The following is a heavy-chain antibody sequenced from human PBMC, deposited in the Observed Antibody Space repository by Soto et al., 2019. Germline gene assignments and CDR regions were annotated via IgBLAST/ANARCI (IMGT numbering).Heavy chain of an antibody. CDR2: ISGSGFST. D-gene: IGHD4-17*01. CDR3: AKDPGDYPSDCFDY. V-gene: IGHV3-23*01. CDR1: GFTFSSYA. J-gene: IGHJ4*02. Sequence: EVQLLESGGGLVQPGGSLRLSCAASGFTFSSYAMSWVRQAPGKGLEWVSAISGSGFSTYYADSVKGRFTVSRDTSKNRLFLQMNSLRAEDTAVYYCAKDPGDYPSDCFDYWGQGTVVTVSS.